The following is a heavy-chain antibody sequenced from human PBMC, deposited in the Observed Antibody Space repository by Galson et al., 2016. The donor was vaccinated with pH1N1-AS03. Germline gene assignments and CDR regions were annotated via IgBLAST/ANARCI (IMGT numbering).Heavy chain of an antibody. CDR3: ARDLGYGIKGYGFDN. CDR1: GLTFSSYW. V-gene: IGHV3-74*01. Sequence: SLRLSCAASGLTFSSYWMHWVRQVPGKGLVWVSRINGDGSTTNYADSVKGRFTISRDNAKNTLFLQMNSLRAEDTAMYYCARDLGYGIKGYGFDNWGQGTLVTVSS. D-gene: IGHD5-12*01. J-gene: IGHJ4*02. CDR2: INGDGSTT.